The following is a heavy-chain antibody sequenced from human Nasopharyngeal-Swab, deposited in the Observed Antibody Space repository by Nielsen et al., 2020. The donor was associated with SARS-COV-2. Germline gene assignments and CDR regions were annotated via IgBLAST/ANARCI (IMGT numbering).Heavy chain of an antibody. CDR2: IIPILAIT. D-gene: IGHD5-24*01. V-gene: IGHV1-69*10. Sequence: SVKVSCKASGCTFSSYGISWFRQAPGQGLEWMGGIIPILAITNYAQKFQDRVTITADKSTSTAYMELSSLRSEDTAAYYCARGGWLRKDDYYSYYYMDVWGKGTTVTVSS. CDR1: GCTFSSYG. CDR3: ARGGWLRKDDYYSYYYMDV. J-gene: IGHJ6*03.